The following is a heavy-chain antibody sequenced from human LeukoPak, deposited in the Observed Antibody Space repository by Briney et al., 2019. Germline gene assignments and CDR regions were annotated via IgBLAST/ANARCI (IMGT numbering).Heavy chain of an antibody. J-gene: IGHJ3*02. V-gene: IGHV3-23*01. CDR3: AKQPGITMIVVVEDAFDI. D-gene: IGHD3-22*01. CDR1: GFTFSNAW. Sequence: GGSLRLSCAASGFTFSNAWMSWVRQAPGKGLEWVSAISGNGGSTYYADSVKGRFTISRDNSKNTLYLQMNSLRAEDTAVYYCAKQPGITMIVVVEDAFDIWGQGTMVTVSS. CDR2: ISGNGGST.